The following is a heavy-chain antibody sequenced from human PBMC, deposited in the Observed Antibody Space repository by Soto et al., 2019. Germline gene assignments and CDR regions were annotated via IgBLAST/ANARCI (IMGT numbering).Heavy chain of an antibody. CDR3: AADPIVDTATFGMDV. J-gene: IGHJ6*02. CDR2: IVVGSGNT. V-gene: IGHV1-58*02. Sequence: SVKVSCKASGFTFTSSAMQWVRQARGQRLEWIGWIVVGSGNTNYAQKFQERVTITRDMSTSTAYMELSSLRSEDTAVYYCAADPIVDTATFGMDVWGQETTVTVS. D-gene: IGHD5-18*01. CDR1: GFTFTSSA.